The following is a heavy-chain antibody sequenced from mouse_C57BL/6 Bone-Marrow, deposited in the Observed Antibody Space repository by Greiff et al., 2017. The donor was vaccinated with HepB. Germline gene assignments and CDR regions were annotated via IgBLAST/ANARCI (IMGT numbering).Heavy chain of an antibody. Sequence: DVKLVESGAELVRPGASVKLSCTASGFNIKDDYMHWVKQRPEQGLEWIGWIDPENGDTEYASKFQGKATITADTSSNTAYLQLSSLTSEDTAVYYCTDYYGSRDYWGQGTTLTVSS. CDR1: GFNIKDDY. CDR2: IDPENGDT. CDR3: TDYYGSRDY. D-gene: IGHD1-1*01. V-gene: IGHV14-4*01. J-gene: IGHJ2*01.